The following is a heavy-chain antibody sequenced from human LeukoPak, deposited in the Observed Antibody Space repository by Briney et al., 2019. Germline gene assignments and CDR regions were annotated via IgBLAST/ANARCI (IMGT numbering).Heavy chain of an antibody. D-gene: IGHD6-19*01. CDR2: MNPNSGNA. CDR3: ARGRTALAGRGFDY. V-gene: IGHV1-8*01. J-gene: IGHJ4*02. Sequence: ASVKVSGKASGYTFTSYDINWVRQATGQGLEWMGWMNPNSGNAGYAQKFQGRVTMTRNTSISTAYMELSSLRSEDTAVYYCARGRTALAGRGFDYWGQGTLVTVSS. CDR1: GYTFTSYD.